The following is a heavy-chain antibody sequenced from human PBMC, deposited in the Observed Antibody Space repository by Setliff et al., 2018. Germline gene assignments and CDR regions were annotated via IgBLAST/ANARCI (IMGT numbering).Heavy chain of an antibody. CDR3: ARAVRGSTGWYGPFDY. CDR2: ISTSTM. D-gene: IGHD6-19*01. J-gene: IGHJ4*02. CDR1: GFTFSNYE. V-gene: IGHV3-48*03. Sequence: GSLRLSCAASGFTFSNYEMNWVRQAPGKGLEWVSYISTSTMYYADSVKGRFTISRDNAKNSLYLQMNSLRAEDTAVYYCARAVRGSTGWYGPFDYWGLGTLVTVSS.